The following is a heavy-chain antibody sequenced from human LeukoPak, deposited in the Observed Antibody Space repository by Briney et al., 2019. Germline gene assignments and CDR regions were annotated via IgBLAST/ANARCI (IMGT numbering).Heavy chain of an antibody. CDR3: AKDFSFWRNGSYVPDY. V-gene: IGHV3-30*02. Sequence: GGSLRLSCAASGFTFSSYGMHWVRQAPGKGLEWVAFIRADGSNKYYADSVKGRFTISRDNSRDTLYLQMNSLRAEDTAVYYCAKDFSFWRNGSYVPDYWGQGTLVTVSS. CDR2: IRADGSNK. D-gene: IGHD1-26*01. J-gene: IGHJ4*02. CDR1: GFTFSSYG.